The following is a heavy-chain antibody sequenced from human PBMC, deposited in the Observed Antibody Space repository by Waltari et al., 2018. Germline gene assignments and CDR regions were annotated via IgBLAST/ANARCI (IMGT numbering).Heavy chain of an antibody. J-gene: IGHJ3*02. Sequence: QVQLQESGPGLVKPSETLSLTCTVSGGSISSYSCSWIRQPAGKGLEWNGRIYTRGSTNYNHSLKSRVTMSVDTSKNQFSLKLSSVTAADTAVYYCARQQWLVRALSFDIWGQGTMVTVSS. D-gene: IGHD6-19*01. V-gene: IGHV4-4*07. CDR3: ARQQWLVRALSFDI. CDR1: GGSISSYS. CDR2: IYTRGST.